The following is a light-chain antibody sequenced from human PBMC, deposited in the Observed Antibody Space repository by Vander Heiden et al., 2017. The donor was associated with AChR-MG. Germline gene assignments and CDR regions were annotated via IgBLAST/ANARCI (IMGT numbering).Light chain of an antibody. Sequence: QSVLTQPPSVSGAPGQRVTISCTGSSSNIGAGYDIEWYQHLPGTAPKVLIYGNSNRPSGVPDRFSGSKFGTSASLAITGLQAEDEADYYCQSYDSSLSGVVFGGGTKLTVL. V-gene: IGLV1-40*01. J-gene: IGLJ2*01. CDR2: GNS. CDR1: SSNIGAGYD. CDR3: QSYDSSLSGVV.